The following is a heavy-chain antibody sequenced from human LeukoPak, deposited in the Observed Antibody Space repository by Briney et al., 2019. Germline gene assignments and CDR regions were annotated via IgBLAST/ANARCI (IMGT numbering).Heavy chain of an antibody. Sequence: GGSLRLSCAASGFIFSDYYMSWVRQAPGKGLEWVSDIYSGGTTYYADSVKGRFTISRDNSKNTMYLQMNSLRAEDTAVYYCARVWHSAFDIWGQGTMVTVSS. J-gene: IGHJ3*02. CDR3: ARVWHSAFDI. CDR1: GFIFSDYY. V-gene: IGHV3-53*01. CDR2: IYSGGTT. D-gene: IGHD3-16*01.